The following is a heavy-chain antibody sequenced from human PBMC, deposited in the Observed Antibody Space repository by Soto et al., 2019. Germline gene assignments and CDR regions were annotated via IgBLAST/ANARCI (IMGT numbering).Heavy chain of an antibody. V-gene: IGHV3-30*18. CDR1: GFTFRDYA. Sequence: VQLVESGGGVVQPGRSLRLSCAASGFTFRDYAMQLVRQAPGKGLEWVAVVSHDGRKTHYAESVKGRFTISRDSSKHTVSLEMTSLRAEDTAVYYCAKGGRQWLGTSDLHYWGQGALVTVSS. CDR2: VSHDGRKT. J-gene: IGHJ4*02. D-gene: IGHD6-19*01. CDR3: AKGGRQWLGTSDLHY.